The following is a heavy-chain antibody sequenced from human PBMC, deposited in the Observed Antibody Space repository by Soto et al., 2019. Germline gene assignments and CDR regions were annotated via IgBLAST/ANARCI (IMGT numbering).Heavy chain of an antibody. J-gene: IGHJ4*02. CDR2: ISGSGGST. V-gene: IGHV3-23*01. Sequence: EVQLLESGGGLVQPGGSLRLSCAASGFTFSSYAMSWVRQAPGKGLEWVSVISGSGGSTYYADSVKGRFTSARDNSKSTLYMQMNSLRAEDTAVYYCAKRGSGSQFDYWGQGTLVTVSS. CDR3: AKRGSGSQFDY. D-gene: IGHD1-26*01. CDR1: GFTFSSYA.